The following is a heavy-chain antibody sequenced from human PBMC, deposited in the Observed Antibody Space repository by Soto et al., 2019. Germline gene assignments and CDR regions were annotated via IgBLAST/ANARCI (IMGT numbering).Heavy chain of an antibody. CDR3: ARDWMMITFGGASFDAFDI. J-gene: IGHJ3*02. D-gene: IGHD3-16*01. V-gene: IGHV1-69*13. Sequence: GASVKVSCKASGGTFSSYAISWVRQAPGQGLEWMGGIIPIFGTANCAQKFQGRVTITADESTSTAYMELSSLRSEDTAVYYCARDWMMITFGGASFDAFDIWGQGTMVTVSS. CDR1: GGTFSSYA. CDR2: IIPIFGTA.